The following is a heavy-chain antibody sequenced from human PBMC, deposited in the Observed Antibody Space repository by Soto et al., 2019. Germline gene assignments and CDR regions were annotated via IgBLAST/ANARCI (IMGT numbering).Heavy chain of an antibody. D-gene: IGHD6-13*01. CDR1: GYTFTSYA. CDR2: INAGNGNT. CDR3: AREDVSSSWPIYYYGMDV. J-gene: IGHJ6*02. V-gene: IGHV1-3*01. Sequence: ASVKVSCKASGYTFTSYAMHWVRQAPRQRLEWMGWINAGNGNTKYSQKFQGRVTITRDTSASTAYMELSSLRSEDTAVYYCAREDVSSSWPIYYYGMDVWGQGTTVTVS.